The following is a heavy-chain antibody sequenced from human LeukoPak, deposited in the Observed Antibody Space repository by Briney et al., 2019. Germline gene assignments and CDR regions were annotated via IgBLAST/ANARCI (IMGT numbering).Heavy chain of an antibody. J-gene: IGHJ4*02. CDR3: ARNSGGRRYYFTE. CDR1: GFIFSNSG. D-gene: IGHD3-10*01. V-gene: IGHV3-33*01. Sequence: PGRSLRLSCAASGFIFSNSGMHWVRQAPGKELEWVTVIYTDGSTKYYADSVKGRFTISRDNSQNTLYLQMNSLRAEDTAVYYCARNSGGRRYYFTEWGQGTLVTVSS. CDR2: IYTDGSTK.